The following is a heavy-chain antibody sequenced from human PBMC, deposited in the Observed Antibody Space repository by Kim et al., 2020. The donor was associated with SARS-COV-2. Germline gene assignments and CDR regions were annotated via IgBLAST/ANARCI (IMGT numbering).Heavy chain of an antibody. D-gene: IGHD3-22*01. Sequence: VKDRFTISRDNAKNTLSLQMNTLRPEDTAVYYCARAGDYDISGYYGFLHHWGQGALVTVSS. V-gene: IGHV3-74*01. CDR3: ARAGDYDISGYYGFLHH. J-gene: IGHJ1*01.